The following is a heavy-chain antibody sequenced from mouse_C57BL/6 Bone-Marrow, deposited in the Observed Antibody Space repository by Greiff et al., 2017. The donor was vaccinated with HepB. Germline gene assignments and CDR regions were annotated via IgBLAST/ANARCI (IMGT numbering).Heavy chain of an antibody. V-gene: IGHV5-4*01. Sequence: EVKLVESGGGLVKPGGSLKLSCAASGFTFSSYAMSWVRQTPEKGLEWVATISDGGSYTYYPDNVKGRFTISRDNAKNNLYLQMSHLKSEDTAMYYCAGDKKYYGSRFAYWGQGTLVTVSA. J-gene: IGHJ3*01. CDR2: ISDGGSYT. D-gene: IGHD1-1*01. CDR1: GFTFSSYA. CDR3: AGDKKYYGSRFAY.